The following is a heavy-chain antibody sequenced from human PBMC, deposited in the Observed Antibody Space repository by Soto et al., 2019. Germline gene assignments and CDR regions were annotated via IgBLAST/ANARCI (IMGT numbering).Heavy chain of an antibody. CDR3: ARGQRFSDWVDP. CDR2: IYSSGST. Sequence: PSETLSLTCTLSGGAIGSHYWTWIRQPAGKGLEWIGRIYSSGSTQYNPSLQSRVTMSLDTSKNQFSLRLESVTAADTAVYYCARGQRFSDWVDPWGQGTLVTVSS. D-gene: IGHD6-25*01. J-gene: IGHJ5*02. CDR1: GGAIGSHY. V-gene: IGHV4-4*07.